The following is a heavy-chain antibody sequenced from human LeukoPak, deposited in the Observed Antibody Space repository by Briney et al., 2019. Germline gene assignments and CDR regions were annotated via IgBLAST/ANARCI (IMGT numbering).Heavy chain of an antibody. CDR2: IKQDGSNK. Sequence: GGSLRLSCAASGFTFSSYWMSWVRQAPGKGLEWVANIKQDGSNKYYADSVKGRFTISRDNSKNTLYLQMNSLRAGDTAVYYCAKGSKLVVITRDHYMAVWGKGTTVTISS. V-gene: IGHV3-7*01. D-gene: IGHD3-22*01. CDR3: AKGSKLVVITRDHYMAV. J-gene: IGHJ6*03. CDR1: GFTFSSYW.